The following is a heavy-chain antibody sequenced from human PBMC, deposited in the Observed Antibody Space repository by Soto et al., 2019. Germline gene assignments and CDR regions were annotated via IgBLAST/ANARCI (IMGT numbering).Heavy chain of an antibody. Sequence: EVQLVESGGGLVQPGGSLKLSCAASGFTLSGSAMHWVRQASGKGLEWVGRIRSKANSYATAYAPSVKGRFTVSRDDSRNTTYLQLNSLKSEDTAVYYCTPEGTGFDYWGQGTLVTVSS. CDR3: TPEGTGFDY. CDR2: IRSKANSYAT. CDR1: GFTLSGSA. J-gene: IGHJ4*02. D-gene: IGHD1-1*01. V-gene: IGHV3-73*02.